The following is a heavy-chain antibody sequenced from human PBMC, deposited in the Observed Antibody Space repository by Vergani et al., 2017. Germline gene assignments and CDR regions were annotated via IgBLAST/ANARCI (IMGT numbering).Heavy chain of an antibody. CDR1: GYTLTELS. V-gene: IGHV1-24*01. CDR3: ATDGRADFWSGYYTYFDY. Sequence: QVQLVQSGAEVKKPGASVKVSCKVSGYTLTELSMHWVRQAPGKGLEWMGGFDPEDGEKIYAQKFQGRVTMTEDTSTDTAYMELRSLRSEDTAVYYCATDGRADFWSGYYTYFDYWGQGTLVTVSS. CDR2: FDPEDGEK. D-gene: IGHD3-3*01. J-gene: IGHJ4*02.